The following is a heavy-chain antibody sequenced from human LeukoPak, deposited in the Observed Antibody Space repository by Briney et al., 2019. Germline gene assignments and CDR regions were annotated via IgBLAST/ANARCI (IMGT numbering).Heavy chain of an antibody. CDR2: ISGSGGST. J-gene: IGHJ4*02. CDR1: GFTFSSYG. CDR3: AKEGTYSGSLGAFDY. V-gene: IGHV3-23*01. Sequence: PGGTLRLSCAASGFTFSSYGMSWVRQAPGKGLEWVSAISGSGGSTYYADSVKGRFTISRDNSKNTLYLQMNSLRAEDTAVYYCAKEGTYSGSLGAFDYWGQGTLVTVSS. D-gene: IGHD1-26*01.